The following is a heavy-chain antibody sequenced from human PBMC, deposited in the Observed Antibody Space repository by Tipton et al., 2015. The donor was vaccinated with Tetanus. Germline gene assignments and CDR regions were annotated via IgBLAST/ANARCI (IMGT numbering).Heavy chain of an antibody. D-gene: IGHD2/OR15-2a*01. Sequence: TLSLTCTVTGASIRDKRYYWGWIRQAPGKGLGWIASIFFEGSTYYNPSLKSRVTIAVDTTQNLFSLSLASVTAADTAVYYCARHFYGNWFDPWGQGALVTVSS. CDR3: ARHFYGNWFDP. CDR2: IFFEGST. J-gene: IGHJ5*02. CDR1: GASIRDKRYY. V-gene: IGHV4-39*01.